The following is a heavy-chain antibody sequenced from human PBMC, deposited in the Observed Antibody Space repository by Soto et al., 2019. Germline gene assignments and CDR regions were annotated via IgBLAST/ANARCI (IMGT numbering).Heavy chain of an antibody. V-gene: IGHV3-7*01. J-gene: IGHJ4*02. CDR1: GFSLSSYW. CDR2: MNQDGSES. Sequence: GGSLRLSCAASGFSLSSYWMSWVRQAPGKGLEWVANMNQDGSESDYVGSVKGRFTFTRGNAKNSLYLQMNSLRAEDTAVYYCARLSTSAGRRDLACWGQGTLVTVSS. CDR3: ARLSTSAGRRDLAC.